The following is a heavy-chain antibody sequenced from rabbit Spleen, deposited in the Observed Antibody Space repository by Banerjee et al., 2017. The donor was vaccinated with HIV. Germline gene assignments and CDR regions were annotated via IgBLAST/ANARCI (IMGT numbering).Heavy chain of an antibody. Sequence: QEQLVESGGGLVQPGGSLKLSCKASGFDFSVYGLSWVRQAPGKGLEWIGYIEPIFGRTYYASWVNGRFTISSHNAQNTLYLQLNSLTAADTATYFCVRDLGYDDYSEKGYFNLWAQAPSSPS. CDR2: IEPIFGRT. D-gene: IGHD2-1*01. CDR1: GFDFSVYG. CDR3: VRDLGYDDYSEKGYFNL. J-gene: IGHJ4*01. V-gene: IGHV1S47*01.